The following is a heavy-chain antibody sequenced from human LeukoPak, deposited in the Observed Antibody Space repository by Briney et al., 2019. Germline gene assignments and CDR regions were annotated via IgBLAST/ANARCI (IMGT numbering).Heavy chain of an antibody. CDR2: IKQDGSEK. D-gene: IGHD3-9*01. V-gene: IGHV3-7*01. CDR3: AKQRDILTGYTYDY. J-gene: IGHJ4*02. CDR1: GFTFSSYW. Sequence: GGSLRLSCAASGFTFSSYWMSWVRQAPGKGLEWVANIKQDGSEKYYVDSVKGRFTISRDNSKNTLYLQMNSLRAEDTAVYYCAKQRDILTGYTYDYWGQGTLVTVSS.